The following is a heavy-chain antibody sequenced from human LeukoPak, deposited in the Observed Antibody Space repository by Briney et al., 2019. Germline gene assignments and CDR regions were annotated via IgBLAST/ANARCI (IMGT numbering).Heavy chain of an antibody. CDR1: GGSMNSYY. D-gene: IGHD5-24*01. J-gene: IGHJ4*02. CDR2: IYYSGST. Sequence: SETLSLTCSVSGGSMNSYYWSWIRQSPGKGLEWIGYIYYSGSTNYNPSLKSRVTISVDTSKNQFSLKLSSVTAADTAVYYCARGARAGYNLEPFDYWGQGTLVTVSS. CDR3: ARGARAGYNLEPFDY. V-gene: IGHV4-59*08.